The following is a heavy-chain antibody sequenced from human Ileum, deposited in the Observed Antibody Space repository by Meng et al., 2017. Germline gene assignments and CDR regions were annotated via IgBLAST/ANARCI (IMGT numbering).Heavy chain of an antibody. V-gene: IGHV3-53*02. CDR1: GFTVSSNY. CDR2: IYAGGTT. D-gene: IGHD6-19*01. Sequence: EVHLVETGGGLFQPGESLKLSCAASGFTVSSNYISWVRQAPGKGLEWVSVIYAGGTTYYADSVKGRFTISRDDSKNTVFLQMNSLRGEDTAVYYCAGRYSSGWYVHWGQGTLVTVSS. CDR3: AGRYSSGWYVH. J-gene: IGHJ5*02.